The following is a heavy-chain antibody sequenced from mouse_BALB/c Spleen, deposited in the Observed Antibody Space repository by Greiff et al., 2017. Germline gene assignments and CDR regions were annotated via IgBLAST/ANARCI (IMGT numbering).Heavy chain of an antibody. CDR2: IYPGSGNT. CDR3: ARDDYGWFAY. Sequence: QVQLQQPGAELVRPGASVKLSCKASGYTFTDYYINWVKQKPGQGLEWIGWIYPGSGNTKYNEKFKGKATLTVDTSSSTAYMQLSSLTSEDTAVYFCARDDYGWFAYWGQGTLVTVSA. V-gene: IGHV1-84*02. D-gene: IGHD2-4*01. J-gene: IGHJ3*01. CDR1: GYTFTDYY.